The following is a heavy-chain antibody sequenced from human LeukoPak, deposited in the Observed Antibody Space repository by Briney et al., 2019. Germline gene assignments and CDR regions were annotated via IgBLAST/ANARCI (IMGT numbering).Heavy chain of an antibody. J-gene: IGHJ6*03. D-gene: IGHD3-9*01. V-gene: IGHV1-2*02. CDR1: GYTFTGYY. CDR2: INPNSGGT. Sequence: GASVKVSCKASGYTFTGYYMHWVRQAPGQGLEWMGWINPNSGGTNYAQKFQGRVTMTRDTSISTAYMELSRLRSDDTAVYYCARAGRVIRYFDWWESYYYYYMDVWGEGTTVTISS. CDR3: ARAGRVIRYFDWWESYYYYYMDV.